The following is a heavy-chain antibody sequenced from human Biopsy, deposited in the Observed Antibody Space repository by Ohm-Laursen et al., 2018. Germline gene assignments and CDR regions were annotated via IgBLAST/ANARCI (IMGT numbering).Heavy chain of an antibody. V-gene: IGHV3-73*01. J-gene: IGHJ4*02. CDR3: TLEGAGFDN. D-gene: IGHD3-10*01. CDR1: GFTFSASA. CDR2: IRSKAKSYAT. Sequence: SLRLSCTASGFTFSASAVHWVRQASGKGLEWVGRIRSKAKSYATAYAASVTGRFTISRDDSKNTTYLQMNSLKTEDPAVYYCTLEGAGFDNWGQGTLVTASS.